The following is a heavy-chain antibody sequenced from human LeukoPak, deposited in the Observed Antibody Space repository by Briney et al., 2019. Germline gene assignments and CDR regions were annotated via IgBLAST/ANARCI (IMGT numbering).Heavy chain of an antibody. CDR3: ARQGYGVTSQGAADY. CDR2: IIPIFGTT. Sequence: ALVKVSCKASGGTFNSYAISWVRQAPGQGLEWMGGIIPIFGTTNYARKFRGRVTLTADKSTRTAYMELSSLRSEDTAVYYCARQGYGVTSQGAADYWGQGTLVTVSS. D-gene: IGHD4-23*01. V-gene: IGHV1-69*06. CDR1: GGTFNSYA. J-gene: IGHJ4*02.